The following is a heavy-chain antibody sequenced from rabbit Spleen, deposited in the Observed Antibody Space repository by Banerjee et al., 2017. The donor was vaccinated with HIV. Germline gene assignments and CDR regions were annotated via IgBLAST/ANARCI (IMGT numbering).Heavy chain of an antibody. CDR3: ARDSAGREDFNL. V-gene: IGHV1S45*01. CDR2: INASTGKP. J-gene: IGHJ4*01. CDR1: GFSFSDRDV. D-gene: IGHD4-2*01. Sequence: QEQLVESGGGLVQPEGSLTLTCKASGFSFSDRDVMCWVRQAPGKGLQWIACINASTGKPVYATWASGRFTISRTSSTTVTLQMTSLTAADTATYFCARDSAGREDFNLWGPGPWSPS.